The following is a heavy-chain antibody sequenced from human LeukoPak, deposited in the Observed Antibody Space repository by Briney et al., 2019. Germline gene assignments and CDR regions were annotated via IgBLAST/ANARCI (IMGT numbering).Heavy chain of an antibody. Sequence: ASVKVSCKVSGGTFSSYPISWVRQAPGQGLEWMGEITPIFGEAQNAEKFQGRVTITADEPTSTVYMELTSLRLDDTAMYYCARNSRVASTSGLNYWGQGALVTVSS. V-gene: IGHV1-69*13. CDR1: GGTFSSYP. CDR3: ARNSRVASTSGLNY. J-gene: IGHJ4*02. CDR2: ITPIFGEA. D-gene: IGHD5-12*01.